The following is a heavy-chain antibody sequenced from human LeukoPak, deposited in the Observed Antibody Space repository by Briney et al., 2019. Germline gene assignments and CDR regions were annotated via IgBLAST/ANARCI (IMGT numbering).Heavy chain of an antibody. CDR3: AREYSYGRIDY. Sequence: SQTLSLTYALSGDSVSNNSAAWHWLRQSPSEGLEWLGSTYYRSTWYNDYAVSVESRITINPDTSKNQFSLQLNSVTPEDTAVYYCAREYSYGRIDYWGQGTLVSVSS. D-gene: IGHD5-18*01. CDR1: GDSVSNNSAA. J-gene: IGHJ4*02. V-gene: IGHV6-1*01. CDR2: TYYRSTWYN.